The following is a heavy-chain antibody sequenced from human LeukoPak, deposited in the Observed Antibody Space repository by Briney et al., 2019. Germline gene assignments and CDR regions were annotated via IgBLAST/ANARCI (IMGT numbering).Heavy chain of an antibody. V-gene: IGHV3-74*01. Sequence: PGGSLRLSCAASGFTFSSYWMHWVRQAPGKGLVWVSCINSDGSSTSYADSVKGRFTISRDNAKNTLCLQMNSLRADDTAVYYCARGYCSSTTCSFDYWGQGTLVTVSS. D-gene: IGHD2-2*01. CDR1: GFTFSSYW. CDR2: INSDGSST. J-gene: IGHJ4*02. CDR3: ARGYCSSTTCSFDY.